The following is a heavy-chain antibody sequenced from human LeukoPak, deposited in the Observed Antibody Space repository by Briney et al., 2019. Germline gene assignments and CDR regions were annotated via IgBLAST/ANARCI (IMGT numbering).Heavy chain of an antibody. CDR3: ASHLNGGGGKNYFDY. V-gene: IGHV4-39*01. D-gene: IGHD2-21*01. CDR1: GGSISSSSYY. CDR2: IYYSGST. Sequence: SSETLSLTCTVSGGSISSSSYYWGWIRQPPGKGLEWIGSIYYSGSTYYNPSVKSRVTMSVDTAKNQFSLKLSSVTAADSVLFFFASHLNGGGGKNYFDYWGQGTLVTVSS. J-gene: IGHJ4*02.